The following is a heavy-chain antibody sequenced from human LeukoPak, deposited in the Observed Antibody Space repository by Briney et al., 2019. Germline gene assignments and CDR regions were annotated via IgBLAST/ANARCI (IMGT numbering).Heavy chain of an antibody. CDR2: IAKTGTTF. CDR1: GFTFSNYQ. Sequence: PGGSLRLSCVASGFTFSNYQMNWVRQAPGKGLEWVSYIAKTGTTFFYAGSVKGRFTISRDNVKNLLYLQTNSLRAEDTAVYYCARGILSGPPLDAFDFWGQGTMVTVSS. J-gene: IGHJ3*01. V-gene: IGHV3-48*03. CDR3: ARGILSGPPLDAFDF.